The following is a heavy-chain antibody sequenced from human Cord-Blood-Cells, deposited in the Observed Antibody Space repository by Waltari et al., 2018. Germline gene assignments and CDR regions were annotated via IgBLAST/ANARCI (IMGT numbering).Heavy chain of an antibody. Sequence: QVQLVESGGGVVQPGRHLRLSCAASGFTYSSYALHWVRQAPGKGLEWVAVISYDGSNKYYADSVKGRFTISRDNSKNTLYLQMNSLRAEDTAVYYCARDFSFGELNYWGQGTLVTVSS. CDR3: ARDFSFGELNY. D-gene: IGHD3-10*01. CDR2: ISYDGSNK. J-gene: IGHJ4*02. CDR1: GFTYSSYA. V-gene: IGHV3-30-3*01.